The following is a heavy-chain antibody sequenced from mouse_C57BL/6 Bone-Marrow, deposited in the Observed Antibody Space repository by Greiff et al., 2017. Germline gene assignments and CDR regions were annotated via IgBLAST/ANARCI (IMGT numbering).Heavy chain of an antibody. V-gene: IGHV5-12*01. Sequence: EVKLVESGGGLVQPGGSLKLSCAASGFTFSDYYMYWVRQTPEKRLEWVAYISNGGGSTYYPDTVKGRFTISRDNAKNTLYLQMSRLKSEDTAMYYCARQGDYYGSSTGYFDVWGTGTTVTVSS. CDR1: GFTFSDYY. J-gene: IGHJ1*03. D-gene: IGHD1-1*01. CDR2: ISNGGGST. CDR3: ARQGDYYGSSTGYFDV.